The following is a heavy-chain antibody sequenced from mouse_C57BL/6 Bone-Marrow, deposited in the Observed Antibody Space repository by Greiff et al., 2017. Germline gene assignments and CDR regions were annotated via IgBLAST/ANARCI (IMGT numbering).Heavy chain of an antibody. CDR1: GFTFNTYA. V-gene: IGHV10-3*01. J-gene: IGHJ2*01. Sequence: DVTLVESGGGLVQPTGSLKLTCAASGFTFNTYAMHWVRQAPGKGLEWVARISSKSSNYATYYADSMKDRFTISRDDSQSMLYLQMNNLKTEDTAMYYCVRDRSNYFDYWGQGTTLTVSS. CDR2: ISSKSSNYAT. CDR3: VRDRSNYFDY.